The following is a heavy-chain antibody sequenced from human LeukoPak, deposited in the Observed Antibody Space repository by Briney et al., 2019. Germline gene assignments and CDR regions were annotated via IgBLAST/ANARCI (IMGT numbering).Heavy chain of an antibody. CDR1: GGSISSSSYY. Sequence: SETLSLTCTVSGGSISSSSYYWGWIRQPPGKGLEWIGSIYYSGSTYYNPSLKSRVTISVDTSKNQFSLKLSSVTAADTAVYYCARVFTRYYYDSSGYPRRPYYFDYWGQGTLVTVSS. CDR3: ARVFTRYYYDSSGYPRRPYYFDY. CDR2: IYYSGST. V-gene: IGHV4-39*07. J-gene: IGHJ4*02. D-gene: IGHD3-22*01.